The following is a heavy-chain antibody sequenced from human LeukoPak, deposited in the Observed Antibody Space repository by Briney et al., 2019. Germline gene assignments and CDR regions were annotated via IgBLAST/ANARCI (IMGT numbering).Heavy chain of an antibody. CDR1: GGTFSSYA. CDR3: ARDGSGSYYSRYYYYGMDV. Sequence: SVKVSCKASGGTFSSYAISWVRQAPGQGLEWMGGIIPIFGTAHYAQKFQGRVTITADESTSTAYMELSSLRSEDTAVYYCARDGSGSYYSRYYYYGMDVWGQGTTVTVSS. D-gene: IGHD1-26*01. CDR2: IIPIFGTA. J-gene: IGHJ6*02. V-gene: IGHV1-69*13.